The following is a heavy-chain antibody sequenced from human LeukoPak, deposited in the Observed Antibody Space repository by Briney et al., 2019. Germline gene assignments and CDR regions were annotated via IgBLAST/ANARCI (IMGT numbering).Heavy chain of an antibody. J-gene: IGHJ4*02. D-gene: IGHD3-3*01. CDR3: AKRGSDFRALEY. CDR1: GFTFSSYA. V-gene: IGHV3-23*01. CDR2: ISGSGGST. Sequence: PGGSLRLSCAASGFTFSSYAMSWVRQAPGKGLEWVSAISGSGGSTYYADSVKGRFTISRDNSKNTLYLQMNSLKAEDTAVYYCAKRGSDFRALEYWGQGTLVTVSS.